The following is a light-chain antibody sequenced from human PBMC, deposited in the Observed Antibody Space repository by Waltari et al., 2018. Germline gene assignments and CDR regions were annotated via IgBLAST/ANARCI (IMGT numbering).Light chain of an antibody. J-gene: IGKJ4*01. Sequence: DIQMTQSPSTLSASVGDRVTITCRASQSLSAYFAWYQQKPGKAPKLLIYKSSTVESGVPSRFSGSGSGTEFTLTISGLQPDDFATYYCQQYNIYPLTFGGGTKVEIK. CDR2: KSS. CDR3: QQYNIYPLT. V-gene: IGKV1-5*03. CDR1: QSLSAY.